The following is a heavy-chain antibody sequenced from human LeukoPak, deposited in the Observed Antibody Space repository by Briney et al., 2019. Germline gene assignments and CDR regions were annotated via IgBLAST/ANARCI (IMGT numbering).Heavy chain of an antibody. Sequence: PSETLSLTCTVSGGSISSYYWSWIRQPPGEGLEWIGYIYTSGSTNYNPSLKSRVTISVDTSKNQFSLKLSSVTAADTAVYYCARLSYDFWSGYYYFDYWGQGTLVTVSS. CDR2: IYTSGST. J-gene: IGHJ4*02. D-gene: IGHD3-3*01. CDR3: ARLSYDFWSGYYYFDY. CDR1: GGSISSYY. V-gene: IGHV4-4*09.